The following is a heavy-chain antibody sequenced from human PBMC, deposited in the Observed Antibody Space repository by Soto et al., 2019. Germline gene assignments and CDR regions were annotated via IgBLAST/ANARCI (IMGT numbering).Heavy chain of an antibody. CDR1: GGSINSYY. D-gene: IGHD2-15*01. J-gene: IGHJ6*03. CDR2: IYYSGST. V-gene: IGHV4-59*08. Sequence: SETLSLTCTVSGGSINSYYWSWIRQPPGKGLEWIGYIYYSGSTNYNPSLKSRVTISVDTSKNQFSLKLSSVTAADTAVYYCARQGSPDCSGGSCYWGNYYYYYYMDVWGKGTTVTVSS. CDR3: ARQGSPDCSGGSCYWGNYYYYYYMDV.